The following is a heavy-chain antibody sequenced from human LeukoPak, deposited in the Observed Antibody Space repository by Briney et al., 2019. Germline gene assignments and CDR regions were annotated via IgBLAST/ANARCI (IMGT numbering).Heavy chain of an antibody. CDR3: ARDPGYSYGYYFDY. D-gene: IGHD5-18*01. V-gene: IGHV1-69*11. Sequence: SVKVSCKASGGTFSSYAISWVRQAPGQGLEWMGRIIPILGTANYAQKFQGRVTITTDESTSTAYMELSSLRSEDTAVYYCARDPGYSYGYYFDYWGQGTLVTVSS. J-gene: IGHJ4*02. CDR2: IIPILGTA. CDR1: GGTFSSYA.